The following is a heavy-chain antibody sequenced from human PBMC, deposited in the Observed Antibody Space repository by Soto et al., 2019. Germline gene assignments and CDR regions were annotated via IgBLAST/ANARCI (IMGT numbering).Heavy chain of an antibody. V-gene: IGHV1-2*02. Sequence: AASVKVSCKASGGTFTAYYIHWVRQAPGQGFEWMGWINPISGGPKYPQKFQGRVTMTRDKSLRTVYMTLTSLTSDDPAVYYCARDLAMGGGGSGFDYWGQGTLVTVSS. J-gene: IGHJ4*02. CDR3: ARDLAMGGGGSGFDY. D-gene: IGHD6-19*01. CDR2: INPISGGP. CDR1: GGTFTAYY.